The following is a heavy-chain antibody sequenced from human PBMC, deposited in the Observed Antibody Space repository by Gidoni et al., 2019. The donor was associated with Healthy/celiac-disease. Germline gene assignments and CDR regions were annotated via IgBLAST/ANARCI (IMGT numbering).Heavy chain of an antibody. V-gene: IGHV5-10-1*01. D-gene: IGHD3-10*01. CDR2: IDPSDSYT. CDR1: GSSFTRYW. Sequence: EVQLVQSGAEAKKPGESLRISCKGSGSSFTRYWVRWVRQMPGKGLEWMGRIDPSDSYTNYRPSFQGHVTISADKSISTAYLQWSSLKASDTAMYYCAREGAYYGSGSYGNWFDPWGQGTLVTVSS. CDR3: AREGAYYGSGSYGNWFDP. J-gene: IGHJ5*02.